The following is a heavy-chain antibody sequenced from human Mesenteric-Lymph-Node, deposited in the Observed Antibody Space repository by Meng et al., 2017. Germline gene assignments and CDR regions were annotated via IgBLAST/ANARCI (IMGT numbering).Heavy chain of an antibody. J-gene: IGHJ4*02. D-gene: IGHD3-22*01. CDR1: GGSFSGYY. CDR2: INHSGGT. Sequence: GSLRLSCAVYGGSFSGYYWSWIRQPPGKGLEWIGEINHSGGTNYNPSLKSRVTISVDTSKNQFSLKLSSVTAADTAVYYCASRYYYDSSGYYWYYFDYWGQGTLVTVSS. V-gene: IGHV4-34*01. CDR3: ASRYYYDSSGYYWYYFDY.